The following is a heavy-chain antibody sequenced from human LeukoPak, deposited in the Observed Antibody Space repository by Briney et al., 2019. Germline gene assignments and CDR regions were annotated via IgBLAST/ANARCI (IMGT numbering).Heavy chain of an antibody. Sequence: PGGSLRLSCAASGFSLSTFWMNWVRQAPGKGLEWVSSISSSSSYIYYADSVKGRFTISRDNAKNSLYLQMNSLRAEDTAVYYCARVPGYSSSWFDYWGQGTLVTVSS. D-gene: IGHD6-13*01. CDR2: ISSSSSYI. CDR3: ARVPGYSSSWFDY. J-gene: IGHJ4*02. V-gene: IGHV3-21*01. CDR1: GFSLSTFW.